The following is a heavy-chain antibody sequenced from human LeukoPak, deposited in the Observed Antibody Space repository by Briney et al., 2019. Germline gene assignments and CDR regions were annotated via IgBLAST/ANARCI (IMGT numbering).Heavy chain of an antibody. CDR3: ARDGTSTDDY. V-gene: IGHV1-18*01. CDR1: GYTFSNFG. J-gene: IGHJ4*02. D-gene: IGHD2-2*01. CDR2: ISGNNDNP. Sequence: ASVKVSCKTSGYTFSNFGISGVRQAPGQGLEWMGWISGNNDNPNYGQKFQGRFTVTTDSSTSTAYMELRNLRSDDTAAYYCARDGTSTDDYWGQGTLVTVSS.